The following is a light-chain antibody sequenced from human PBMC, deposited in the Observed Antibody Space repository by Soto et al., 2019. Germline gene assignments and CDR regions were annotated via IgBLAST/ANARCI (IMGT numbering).Light chain of an antibody. Sequence: QYVLTQPASVSGSPGQSITISCTGTSSDVGGFNYVSWYQHHPGKAPKLMIYEVSNRPSGVPDRFSGSKSGTSASLAITGLQAEDEADYYCQSYDSSLSGVFGSGTKVTVL. CDR3: QSYDSSLSGV. CDR1: SSDVGGFNY. V-gene: IGLV2-14*01. CDR2: EVS. J-gene: IGLJ1*01.